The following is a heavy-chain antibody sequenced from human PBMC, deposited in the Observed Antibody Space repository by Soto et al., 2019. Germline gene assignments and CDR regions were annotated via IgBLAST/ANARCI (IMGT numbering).Heavy chain of an antibody. J-gene: IGHJ3*02. V-gene: IGHV4-39*01. CDR1: GDSFSSGSYY. D-gene: IGHD2-15*01. CDR2: IYYSGRT. CDR3: ARLQGGAVDT. Sequence: PSETLSLTCTVSGDSFSSGSYYWGWIRQPPGKGLEWIVNIYYSGRTYYNPSLKSRVTISVDTSKNQFSLKLSSVTAADTAVYYCARLQGGAVDTWGQGSMVTVSS.